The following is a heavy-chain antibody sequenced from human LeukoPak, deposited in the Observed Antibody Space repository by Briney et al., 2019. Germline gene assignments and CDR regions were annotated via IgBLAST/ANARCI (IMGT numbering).Heavy chain of an antibody. J-gene: IGHJ4*02. Sequence: GGSLRLSCAASGFTFSSYAMSWVRQAPGKGLEWVSAISGSGGSTYYADSVKGRFTISRDNSKNTLYLQMNSLRAEDTAVYYCANTLRPTYYYDSSGYYPFVYWGQGTLVTVSS. D-gene: IGHD3-22*01. V-gene: IGHV3-23*01. CDR2: ISGSGGST. CDR1: GFTFSSYA. CDR3: ANTLRPTYYYDSSGYYPFVY.